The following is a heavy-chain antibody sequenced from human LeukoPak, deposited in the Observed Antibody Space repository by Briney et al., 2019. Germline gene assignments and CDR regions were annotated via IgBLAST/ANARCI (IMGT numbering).Heavy chain of an antibody. CDR1: GYTFGEYY. Sequence: ASLKVSCKASGYTFGEYYVHWVRQAPGQGPEWMGWINPKTGGTNYAQKFQGRVTMTRDTSISTAYMELSRLKSDDTAVYYCARGYYDGSDFEYFQHWGQGTLVTVSS. CDR3: ARGYYDGSDFEYFQH. D-gene: IGHD3-22*01. J-gene: IGHJ1*01. V-gene: IGHV1-2*02. CDR2: INPKTGGT.